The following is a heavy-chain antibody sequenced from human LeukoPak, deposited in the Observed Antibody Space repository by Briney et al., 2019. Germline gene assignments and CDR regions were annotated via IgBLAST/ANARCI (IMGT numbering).Heavy chain of an antibody. Sequence: GASVKASCKASGGTFSSYAISWVRQAPGQGLEWMGRIIPILGIANYAQKFQGRVTITADKSTSTAYMELSSLRSEDTAVYYCARGEPHYSGSYLHNWFDPWGQGTLVTVSS. CDR2: IIPILGIA. CDR3: ARGEPHYSGSYLHNWFDP. V-gene: IGHV1-69*04. CDR1: GGTFSSYA. J-gene: IGHJ5*02. D-gene: IGHD1-26*01.